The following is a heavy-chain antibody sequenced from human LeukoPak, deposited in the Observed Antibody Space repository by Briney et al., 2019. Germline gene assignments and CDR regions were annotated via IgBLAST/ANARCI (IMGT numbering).Heavy chain of an antibody. CDR1: GYTFTSYY. Sequence: ASVKVSCKASGYTFTSYYMHWVRQAPGQGLEWMGWINPNSGGTNYAQKFQGRVTMTRDTSISTAYMELSRLRSDDTAVYYCARVRKGDLLDSNWFDPWGQGTLVTVSS. V-gene: IGHV1-2*02. J-gene: IGHJ5*02. CDR2: INPNSGGT. CDR3: ARVRKGDLLDSNWFDP. D-gene: IGHD3-22*01.